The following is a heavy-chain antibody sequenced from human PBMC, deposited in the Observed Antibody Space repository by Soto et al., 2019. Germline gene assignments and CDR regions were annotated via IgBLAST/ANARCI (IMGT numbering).Heavy chain of an antibody. Sequence: QVTLKESGPALVKPTETLTLTCTVSGFSLSNARMGVSWIRQPPGKALEWLAHIFSNDEKSYSTSLKSRLTICKDTSKSQVVLTMTNMDPVDTATYYCARTYSSSWSYFDHWGQGALVTVSS. CDR2: IFSNDEK. J-gene: IGHJ4*02. CDR1: GFSLSNARMG. V-gene: IGHV2-26*01. D-gene: IGHD6-13*01. CDR3: ARTYSSSWSYFDH.